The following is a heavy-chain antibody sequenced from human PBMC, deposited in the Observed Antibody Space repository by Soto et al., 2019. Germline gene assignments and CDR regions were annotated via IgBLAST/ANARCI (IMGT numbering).Heavy chain of an antibody. CDR1: GFTFSSYD. CDR3: AKGDCSGGRCYRGFDY. J-gene: IGHJ4*02. CDR2: VSASGSIT. Sequence: EVQVLESGGGLVQPGGSLRLSCAASGFTFSSYDMNWVRQAPGKGLEWVSGVSASGSITSYADSAKGRFTISRDNAKNTVFVQMTGLRAEDTAVYFCAKGDCSGGRCYRGFDYWGQGTLVTVSS. D-gene: IGHD2-15*01. V-gene: IGHV3-23*01.